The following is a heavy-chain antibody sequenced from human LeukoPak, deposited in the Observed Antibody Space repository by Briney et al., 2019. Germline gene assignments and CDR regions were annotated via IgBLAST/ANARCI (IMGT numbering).Heavy chain of an antibody. CDR2: IKKDGNEK. CDR3: ARGRYSSTTYYFDY. J-gene: IGHJ4*02. CDR1: GFTFSSYS. V-gene: IGHV3-7*03. D-gene: IGHD6-13*01. Sequence: RGSLRLSCAASGFTFSSYSMNWVRQAPGKGLEWVANIKKDGNEKYYVDSVKGRFTISRDNAKSSLYLQMNSLRAEDTAVYYCARGRYSSTTYYFDYWGQGTLVTVSS.